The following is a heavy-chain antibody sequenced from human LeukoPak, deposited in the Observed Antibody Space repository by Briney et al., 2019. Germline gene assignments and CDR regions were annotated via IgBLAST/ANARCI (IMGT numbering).Heavy chain of an antibody. CDR1: GYSFRTYW. Sequence: GESLKISCKASGYSFRTYWIGWVRQMPGKGLEWMGIIYPDGSDTRYSPSFQGQVTISADKSISSAYLQWRSLKASDTAMYYCARLVGMTTFVDYWGQGTLVIVSS. J-gene: IGHJ4*02. D-gene: IGHD3-16*01. CDR3: ARLVGMTTFVDY. CDR2: IYPDGSDT. V-gene: IGHV5-51*01.